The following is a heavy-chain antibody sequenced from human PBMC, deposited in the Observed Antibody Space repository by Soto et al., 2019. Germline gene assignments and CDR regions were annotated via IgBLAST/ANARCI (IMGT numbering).Heavy chain of an antibody. Sequence: SETLSLTCTVSGASVSSGNYYWSWIRQPPGKGLECIGYISYSGSTNYNPSLKSRVTISIDTSKNQFSLKLSSVTAADTAVYYCARGRGSYYAYWGQGTLVTVPS. CDR1: GASVSSGNYY. CDR3: ARGRGSYYAY. CDR2: ISYSGST. D-gene: IGHD3-16*01. J-gene: IGHJ4*02. V-gene: IGHV4-61*01.